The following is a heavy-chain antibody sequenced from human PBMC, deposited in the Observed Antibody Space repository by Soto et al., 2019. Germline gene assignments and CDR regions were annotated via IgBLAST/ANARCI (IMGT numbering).Heavy chain of an antibody. D-gene: IGHD1-26*01. Sequence: SETLSLTCTVSGGSISSYYWSWIRQPPGKRLEWIGYIYYSGSTNYNPSLKSRITISVDTSKNQFSLKLSSVTAADTAVYYCARDRGGTYQGWFDPWGQGTLVTVSS. CDR2: IYYSGST. V-gene: IGHV4-59*01. J-gene: IGHJ5*02. CDR1: GGSISSYY. CDR3: ARDRGGTYQGWFDP.